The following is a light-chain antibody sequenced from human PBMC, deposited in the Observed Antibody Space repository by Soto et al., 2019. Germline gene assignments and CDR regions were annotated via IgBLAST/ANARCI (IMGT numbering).Light chain of an antibody. V-gene: IGKV1-39*01. CDR1: QSISSY. Sequence: DIQMTQSPSSLSAFVGDRVTITCRASQSISSYLNWYQQKPGKAPKLLIYAASSLQSGVPSRFSGSGSGTDFTLTISSLQYEDFATYYCQQSYSTPLTFGGGTKVEI. CDR2: AAS. CDR3: QQSYSTPLT. J-gene: IGKJ4*01.